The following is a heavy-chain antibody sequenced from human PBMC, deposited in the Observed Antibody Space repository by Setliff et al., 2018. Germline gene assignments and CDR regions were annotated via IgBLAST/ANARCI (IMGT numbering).Heavy chain of an antibody. Sequence: ASVKVSCKASGYTFTSYDINWVRQATGQGLEWMGWMNPNSGNTGYAQKFQGRVTITRNTSISTAYMELSSLRSEDTAVYYCARDLSTTVMTRSWYYFDYWGQGTLVTVSS. V-gene: IGHV1-8*03. CDR1: GYTFTSYD. J-gene: IGHJ4*02. CDR2: MNPNSGNT. CDR3: ARDLSTTVMTRSWYYFDY. D-gene: IGHD4-17*01.